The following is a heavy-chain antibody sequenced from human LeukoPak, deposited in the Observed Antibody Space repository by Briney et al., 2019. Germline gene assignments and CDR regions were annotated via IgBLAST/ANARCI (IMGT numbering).Heavy chain of an antibody. D-gene: IGHD6-13*01. CDR3: AKTEETIAAAGSFDY. Sequence: SETLSLTCTVSGGSISIYYWGWVRQPPGKGLEWMGYVYNSGNTDYNPSLKSRVTISADTSKNQFSLKLTSVTAADTAVYYCAKTEETIAAAGSFDYWGQGTLVTVSS. V-gene: IGHV4-59*12. CDR2: VYNSGNT. CDR1: GGSISIYY. J-gene: IGHJ4*02.